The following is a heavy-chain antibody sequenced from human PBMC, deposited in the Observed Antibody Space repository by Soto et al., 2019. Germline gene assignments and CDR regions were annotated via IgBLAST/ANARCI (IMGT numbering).Heavy chain of an antibody. CDR2: ISYDGSNK. V-gene: IGHV3-30-3*01. D-gene: IGHD6-19*01. CDR3: ARDGSPSAVAGRVGFDY. CDR1: GFTFSSYA. J-gene: IGHJ4*02. Sequence: QVQLVESGGGVVQPGRSLRLSCAASGFTFSSYAMHWVRQAPGKGLEWVAVISYDGSNKYYADSVKGRFTISRDNSKNTLYLQMNRLRAEDTAVYYCARDGSPSAVAGRVGFDYWGQGTLVTVSS.